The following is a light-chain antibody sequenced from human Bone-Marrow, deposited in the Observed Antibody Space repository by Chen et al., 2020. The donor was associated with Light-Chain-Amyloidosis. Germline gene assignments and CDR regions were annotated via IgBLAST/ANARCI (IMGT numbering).Light chain of an antibody. CDR1: QTISSNY. Sequence: EIVLTQSPGTLSLSPGEGANLSCRASQTISSNYLTWYQQKFGQAPRLLIYGSSSSATGIPDRFTGSGSGTDFTLTSNRLEPEDFAMYYCQQYGTSPLTFGGGTKVEIK. CDR2: GSS. J-gene: IGKJ4*01. V-gene: IGKV3-20*01. CDR3: QQYGTSPLT.